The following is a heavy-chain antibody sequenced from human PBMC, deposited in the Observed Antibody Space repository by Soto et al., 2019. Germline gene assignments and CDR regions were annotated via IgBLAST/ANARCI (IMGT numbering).Heavy chain of an antibody. Sequence: QVQLVESGGGVVQPGRSLRLSCAASGFTFSSYGMHWVRQAPGKGLEWVAVISYDGSNKYYADSVKGRFTISRDNSKNTLYLQMNSLRAEDTAVYYCAKILGGRGSGSYHDYPDYYYYYGMDVWGQGTTVTVSS. J-gene: IGHJ6*02. D-gene: IGHD3-10*01. CDR2: ISYDGSNK. CDR1: GFTFSSYG. V-gene: IGHV3-30*18. CDR3: AKILGGRGSGSYHDYPDYYYYYGMDV.